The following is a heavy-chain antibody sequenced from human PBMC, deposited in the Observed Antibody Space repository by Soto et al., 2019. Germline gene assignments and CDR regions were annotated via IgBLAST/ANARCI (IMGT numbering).Heavy chain of an antibody. CDR1: GFTFSSYA. CDR2: ISGSGGST. V-gene: IGHV3-23*01. Sequence: EVQLLESGGGLVQPGGSLRLSCAASGFTFSSYAMSCVRQAPGKGLEWVSAISGSGGSTYYADSVKGRFTLSRDNTKNPLYLQMTRLRAEDTAVYYCAKRTAGWYFDLCGRGTLVTVSS. J-gene: IGHJ2*01. CDR3: AKRTAGWYFDL.